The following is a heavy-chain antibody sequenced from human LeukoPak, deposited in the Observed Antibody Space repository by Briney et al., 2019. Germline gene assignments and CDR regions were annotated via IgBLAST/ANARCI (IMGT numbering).Heavy chain of an antibody. V-gene: IGHV4-4*07. CDR3: ARGLGGAFYYMDV. CDR1: GYSINNNYY. CDR2: IYTSGST. D-gene: IGHD3-9*01. Sequence: PSETLSLTCTVSGYSINNNYYWSWIRQPAGKGLEWIGRIYTSGSTNYNPSLKSRVTMSLDTSKNQFSLRLISVTAADTAMYYCARGLGGAFYYMDVWGKGTTVTISS. J-gene: IGHJ6*03.